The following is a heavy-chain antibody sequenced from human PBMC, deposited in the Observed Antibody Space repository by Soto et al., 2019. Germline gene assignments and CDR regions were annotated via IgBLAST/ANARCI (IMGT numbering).Heavy chain of an antibody. CDR1: DGSLSSGSYY. CDR2: IYSSGST. Sequence: XTLSLACTVSDGSLSSGSYYWTWIRQPPGKGLEWIWYIYSSGSTLYNPSLKIRVIISVDTSMNQFSMKLSSVTAEDTAVYYCARDSLALFDSWGQGTLVTVSS. V-gene: IGHV4-61*01. CDR3: ARDSLALFDS. J-gene: IGHJ4*02. D-gene: IGHD5-12*01.